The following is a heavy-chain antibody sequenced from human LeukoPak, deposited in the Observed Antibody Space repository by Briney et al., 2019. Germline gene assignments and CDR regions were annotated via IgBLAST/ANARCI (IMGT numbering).Heavy chain of an antibody. V-gene: IGHV1-2*02. CDR3: AIPHPDYYYDSSGYWNY. CDR1: GYTFTGYY. Sequence: GASVKVSCKASGYTFTGYYMHWVRQAPGQGLEWMGWINPNSGGTNYAQKFQGRVTMTRDTSVSTAYMELSRLRSDDTAVYYCAIPHPDYYYDSSGYWNYWGQGTLVTVSS. D-gene: IGHD3-22*01. CDR2: INPNSGGT. J-gene: IGHJ4*02.